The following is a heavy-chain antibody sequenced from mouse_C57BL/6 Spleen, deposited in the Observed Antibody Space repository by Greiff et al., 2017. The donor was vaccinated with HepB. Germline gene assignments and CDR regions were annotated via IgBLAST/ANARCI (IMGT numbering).Heavy chain of an antibody. J-gene: IGHJ1*03. V-gene: IGHV14-1*01. CDR1: GFNIKDYY. Sequence: VQLQQSGAELVRPGASVKLSCTASGFNIKDYYMHWVKQRPEQGLEWIGRIDPEDGDTEYAPKFQGKATMTADTSSNTAYLQLSSLTSEDTAVYYCTTPYDYDERYWYFDVWGTGTTVTVSS. CDR3: TTPYDYDERYWYFDV. CDR2: IDPEDGDT. D-gene: IGHD2-4*01.